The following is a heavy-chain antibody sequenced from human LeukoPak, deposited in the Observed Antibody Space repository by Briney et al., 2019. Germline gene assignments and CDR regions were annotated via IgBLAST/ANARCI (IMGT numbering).Heavy chain of an antibody. D-gene: IGHD2-15*01. CDR1: GYTFTSYD. CDR3: ARAGYCSGGSCYGNRLRFDP. CDR2: MNPNSGNT. Sequence: ASVKVSCKASGYTFTSYDINWVRQATGQGLEWMGWMNPNSGNTGYAQKFQGRVTMTRNTSISTAYMELSSLRSEDTAVYYCARAGYCSGGSCYGNRLRFDPWGQGTLVTVSS. V-gene: IGHV1-8*01. J-gene: IGHJ5*02.